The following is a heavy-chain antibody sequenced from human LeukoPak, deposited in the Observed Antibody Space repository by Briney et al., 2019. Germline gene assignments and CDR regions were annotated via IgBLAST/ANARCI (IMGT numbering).Heavy chain of an antibody. CDR3: ARGKPPCGGDCYPEYFQH. CDR1: GGSFSGYY. V-gene: IGHV4-34*01. J-gene: IGHJ1*01. CDR2: INHSGST. Sequence: PSETLFLTCAVYGGSFSGYYWSWIRQPPGKGLEWIGEINHSGSTNYNPSLKSRVAISVDTSKNQCSLKLSSVTAADTAVYYCARGKPPCGGDCYPEYFQHWGQGTLVTVSS. D-gene: IGHD2-21*02.